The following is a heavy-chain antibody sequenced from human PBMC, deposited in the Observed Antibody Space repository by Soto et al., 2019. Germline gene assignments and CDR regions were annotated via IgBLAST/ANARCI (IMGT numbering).Heavy chain of an antibody. D-gene: IGHD2-15*01. CDR1: GFTFSSYG. CDR3: ARQGPLTVATDDAFDI. J-gene: IGHJ3*02. V-gene: IGHV3-33*01. Sequence: QVQLVESGGGVVQPGRSLRLSCAASGFTFSSYGMHWVRQAPGKGLEWVAVIWYDGSNKYYAESVKGRFTISSDNSKNTLYLSMTSLRAEDTAVYYCARQGPLTVATDDAFDIWGQGTMVTVSS. CDR2: IWYDGSNK.